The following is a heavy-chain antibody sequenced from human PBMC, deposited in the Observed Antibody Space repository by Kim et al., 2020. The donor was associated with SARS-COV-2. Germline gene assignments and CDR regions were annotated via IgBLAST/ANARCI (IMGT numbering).Heavy chain of an antibody. CDR3: VKDHSPGYSGSYYFDY. CDR1: GFTFSNYA. J-gene: IGHJ4*02. V-gene: IGHV3-64D*09. Sequence: GGSLRLSCSASGFTFSNYAMHWVRQAPGKGLEYVSAVSYNGGSTYYADSVKGRFTISRDNSKNTLYLQMSSLKPEDTVVYYCVKDHSPGYSGSYYFDYWGQGTLVTVSS. CDR2: VSYNGGST. D-gene: IGHD1-26*01.